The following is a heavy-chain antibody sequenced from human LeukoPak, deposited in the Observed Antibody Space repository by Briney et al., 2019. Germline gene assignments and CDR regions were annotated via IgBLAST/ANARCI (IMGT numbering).Heavy chain of an antibody. CDR2: IYHSGST. CDR1: GGSISSSNW. J-gene: IGHJ4*02. V-gene: IGHV4-4*02. Sequence: SGTLSLTCAVSGGSISSSNWWSWVRQPPGKGLEWIGEIYHSGSTNYNPSLKSRVTISVDTSKNQFSLKLSSVTAADTAVYYCARDCSSTSCLDYWGQGTLVTVSS. D-gene: IGHD2-2*01. CDR3: ARDCSSTSCLDY.